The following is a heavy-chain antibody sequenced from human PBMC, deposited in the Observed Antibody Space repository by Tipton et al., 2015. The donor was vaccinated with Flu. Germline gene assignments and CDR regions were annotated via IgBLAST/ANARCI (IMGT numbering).Heavy chain of an antibody. V-gene: IGHV4-59*01. CDR2: MHYTGDT. Sequence: TLSLTCSVSGGSITSDYWTWIRQPPGKGLESIAYMHYTGDTKYNPSLNGRATMSIDTSKKELSLRLNSVTAADTAVYYCARDRAVAGTSYFDHWGQGILVTVTS. D-gene: IGHD6-19*01. CDR1: GGSITSDY. J-gene: IGHJ4*02. CDR3: ARDRAVAGTSYFDH.